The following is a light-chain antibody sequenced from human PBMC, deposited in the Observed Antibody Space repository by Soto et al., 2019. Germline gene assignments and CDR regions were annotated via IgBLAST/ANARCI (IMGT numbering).Light chain of an antibody. Sequence: QSVLTQSSSASASLGSSVKLTCTLSSGHSSYIIAWHQQQPGKAPRYLMKLEGSGSYNKGSGVPDRFSGSSSGAERYLTISNPQFEYEADYYCETWDSNSHVFGGGTKLTVL. CDR1: SGHSSYI. CDR3: ETWDSNSHV. CDR2: LEGSGSY. J-gene: IGLJ3*02. V-gene: IGLV4-60*02.